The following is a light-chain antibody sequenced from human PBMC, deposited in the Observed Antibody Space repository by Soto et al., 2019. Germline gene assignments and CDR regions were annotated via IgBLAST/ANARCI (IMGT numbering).Light chain of an antibody. CDR1: ESVSTN. CDR2: GAS. CDR3: QQYNNWPRT. Sequence: EIVMTQSPATLSVSPGERATLSCRAGESVSTNLAWYQQKPGQAPRLLIYGASTRATGIPARFSGSGSGTEFTLTISSLQSEDFADYYCQQYNNWPRTFGQGNKVKF. V-gene: IGKV3-15*01. J-gene: IGKJ1*01.